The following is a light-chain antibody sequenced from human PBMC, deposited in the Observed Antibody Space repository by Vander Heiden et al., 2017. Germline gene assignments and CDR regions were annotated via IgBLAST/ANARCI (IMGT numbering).Light chain of an antibody. J-gene: IGLJ3*02. V-gene: IGLV3-21*02. CDR3: QAWDSSSNRWV. Sequence: QPPPVSVSPGQTARITCEGNNIGSKSVNWYQQKPGQAPVLVVYDESDRPSGIPERFSGSNSGNTATLTITRVEAGDEADYYCQAWDSSSNRWVFGGGTKLTVL. CDR1: NIGSKS. CDR2: DES.